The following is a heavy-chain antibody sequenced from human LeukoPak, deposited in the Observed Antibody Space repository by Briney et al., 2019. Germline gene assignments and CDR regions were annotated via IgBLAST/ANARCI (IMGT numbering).Heavy chain of an antibody. V-gene: IGHV3-30*04. D-gene: IGHD5-18*01. Sequence: GGSLRLSCAASGFSFSTYAMHWVRQAPGKGLEGVAVISYDGNNQYYADSVKGRFTISRDNSKNTLSLQMNSLRAEDTAVYYCAAPPVQHSYGYFYNWGQGTLVTVSS. CDR3: AAPPVQHSYGYFYN. CDR1: GFSFSTYA. CDR2: ISYDGNNQ. J-gene: IGHJ4*02.